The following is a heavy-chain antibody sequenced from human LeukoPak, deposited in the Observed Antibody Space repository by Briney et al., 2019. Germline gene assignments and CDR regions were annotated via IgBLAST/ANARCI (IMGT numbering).Heavy chain of an antibody. CDR1: GFTFSSYA. D-gene: IGHD1-26*01. Sequence: GGSLRLSCAASGFTFSSYAMSWVRQAPGKGLEWVSAISGSGGSTYYADSVKGRFTISRDNSKNTLYLQMNSLRAEDTAVYYCGGPLLVIKGYYFDYWGQGTLVTVSS. J-gene: IGHJ4*02. CDR3: GGPLLVIKGYYFDY. V-gene: IGHV3-23*01. CDR2: ISGSGGST.